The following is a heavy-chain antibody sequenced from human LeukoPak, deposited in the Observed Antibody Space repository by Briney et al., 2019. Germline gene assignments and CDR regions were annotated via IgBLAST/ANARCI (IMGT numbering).Heavy chain of an antibody. CDR3: ARGGDCFDY. J-gene: IGHJ4*02. Sequence: PSETLSLTCAVYGGSFSGYYWSWIRQPPGKGLEWSGEINHSGSTNHNPSLKSRVTISVDTSKNQFSLKLSSVTAADTAVYYCARGGDCFDYWGQGTLVTVSS. CDR1: GGSFSGYY. CDR2: INHSGST. V-gene: IGHV4-34*01. D-gene: IGHD2-21*02.